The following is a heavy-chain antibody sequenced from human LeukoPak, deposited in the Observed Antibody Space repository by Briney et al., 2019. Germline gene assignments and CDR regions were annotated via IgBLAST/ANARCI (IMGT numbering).Heavy chain of an antibody. CDR2: IYYSGST. V-gene: IGHV4-59*01. D-gene: IGHD4-17*01. CDR3: ARDDYGDYVSD. J-gene: IGHJ4*02. Sequence: SETLSLTCTVSGGSISSYYWSWIRRPPGKGLEWIGYIYYSGSTNYNPSLKSRVTISVDTSKNQFSLKLSSVTAADTAVYYCARDDYGDYVSDWGQGTLVTVSS. CDR1: GGSISSYY.